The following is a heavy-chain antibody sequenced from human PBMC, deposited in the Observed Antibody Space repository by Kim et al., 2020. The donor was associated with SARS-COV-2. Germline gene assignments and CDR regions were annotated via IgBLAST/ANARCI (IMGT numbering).Heavy chain of an antibody. V-gene: IGHV1-46*01. CDR3: ARGSSMFMDTAMDADY. D-gene: IGHD5-18*01. CDR2: INPSGGST. J-gene: IGHJ4*02. Sequence: ASVKVSCKASGYTFTSYYMHWVRQAPGQGLEWMGIINPSGGSTSYAQKFQGRVTMTRDTSTSTVYMELSSLRSEDTAVYYCARGSSMFMDTAMDADYWGQGTLVTVSS. CDR1: GYTFTSYY.